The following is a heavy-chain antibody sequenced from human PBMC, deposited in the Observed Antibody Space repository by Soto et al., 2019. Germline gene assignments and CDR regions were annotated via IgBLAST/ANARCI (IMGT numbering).Heavy chain of an antibody. Sequence: AETLSLTCTVSGGSISSSSYYWGWIRQPPGKGLEWIGSIYYSGSTYYNPSLKSRVTISVDTSKNQFSLKLSSVTATDTAVYYCARHRGYYDILTGYYTELNFDYWGQGTLVTVSS. CDR2: IYYSGST. J-gene: IGHJ4*02. CDR3: ARHRGYYDILTGYYTELNFDY. D-gene: IGHD3-9*01. CDR1: GGSISSSSYY. V-gene: IGHV4-39*01.